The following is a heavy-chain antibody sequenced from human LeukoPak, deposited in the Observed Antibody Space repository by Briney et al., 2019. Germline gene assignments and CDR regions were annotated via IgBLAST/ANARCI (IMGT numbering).Heavy chain of an antibody. V-gene: IGHV7-4-1*02. D-gene: IGHD3-10*01. J-gene: IGHJ5*02. Sequence: ASVKVSCKASGYTFTDYDINWARQASGQGLEWMGWINTNTGNPTYAQGFTGRFVFSLDTSVSTAYLQISSLKADDTAVYYCARANLWFGELGWIDPWGQGTQVPVSS. CDR2: INTNTGNP. CDR1: GYTFTDYD. CDR3: ARANLWFGELGWIDP.